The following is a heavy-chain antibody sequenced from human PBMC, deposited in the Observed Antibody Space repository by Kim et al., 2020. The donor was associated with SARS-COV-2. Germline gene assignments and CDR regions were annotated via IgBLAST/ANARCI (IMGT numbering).Heavy chain of an antibody. CDR3: ARDLLFYYYMDV. J-gene: IGHJ6*03. Sequence: YYADPVQGRFTISRDNAKNSLYLQMNSLRAEDTAVYYCARDLLFYYYMDVWGKGTTVTVSS. V-gene: IGHV3-48*03.